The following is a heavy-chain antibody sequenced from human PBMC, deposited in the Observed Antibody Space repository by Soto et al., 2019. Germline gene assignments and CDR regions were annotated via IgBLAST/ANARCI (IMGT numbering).Heavy chain of an antibody. CDR2: IKSKTDGGTT. CDR1: GFTFSNAL. D-gene: IGHD3-3*01. J-gene: IGHJ5*02. V-gene: IGHV3-15*01. CDR3: TTGLTIFGVVIDP. Sequence: EVQLVESGGGLVKPGGSLRLSCAASGFTFSNALMSWVRQAPGKGLEWVGRIKSKTDGGTTDYAAPVKGRFTISSDDSKTTLYLPMHSPKTEDTAVYYCTTGLTIFGVVIDPWGQGTLVTVSS.